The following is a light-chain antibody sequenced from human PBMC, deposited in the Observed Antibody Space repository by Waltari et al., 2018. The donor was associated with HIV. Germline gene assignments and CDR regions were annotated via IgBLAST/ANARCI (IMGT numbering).Light chain of an antibody. V-gene: IGLV1-40*01. CDR1: RSNIGAGYD. CDR3: QSYDSSLSASV. Sequence: QSVLTQPPSVSGAPGQRVTISCTGSRSNIGAGYDVHWYQQLPGPAPKLLIYGNTNRPSGVPDRFSGSKSGTSASLAITGLQAEDEAYYYCQSYDSSLSASVFGEGTKLTVL. CDR2: GNT. J-gene: IGLJ2*01.